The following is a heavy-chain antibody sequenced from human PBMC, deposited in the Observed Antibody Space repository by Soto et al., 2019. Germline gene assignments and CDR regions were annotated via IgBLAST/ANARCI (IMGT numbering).Heavy chain of an antibody. D-gene: IGHD1-26*01. V-gene: IGHV4-34*01. J-gene: IGHJ4*02. CDR1: GGSFSEFY. CDR2: VSHRATT. Sequence: PSETLSLTCAVYGGSFSEFYWTWIRQPPGKGLEWIGQVSHRATTDYNPSLHRRLTISVDTSKNQFSLRLASVTAADTAVYYCATAVAEWDLSFDNWGQGTPVTVSS. CDR3: ATAVAEWDLSFDN.